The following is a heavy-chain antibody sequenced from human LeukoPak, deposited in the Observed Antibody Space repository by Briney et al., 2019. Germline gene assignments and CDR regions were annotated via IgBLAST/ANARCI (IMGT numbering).Heavy chain of an antibody. V-gene: IGHV4-34*01. J-gene: IGHJ5*02. CDR1: GGSFSGYY. CDR2: INHSGST. Sequence: KPSETLSLTCAVYGGSFSGYYWSWIRRPPGKGLGWIGEINHSGSTNYNPSLKSRVTISVDTSKNQFSLKLSSVTAADTAVYYCVSTVSETAPYNWFDPWGQGTLVTVSS. CDR3: VSTVSETAPYNWFDP. D-gene: IGHD5-18*01.